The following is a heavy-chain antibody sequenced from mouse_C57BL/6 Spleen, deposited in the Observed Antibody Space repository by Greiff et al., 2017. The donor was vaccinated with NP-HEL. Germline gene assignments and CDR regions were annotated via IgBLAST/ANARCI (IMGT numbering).Heavy chain of an antibody. CDR3: ARDRSGDVDALDY. V-gene: IGHV1-64*01. CDR2: IHPNSGST. D-gene: IGHD3-2*02. CDR1: GYTFTSYW. J-gene: IGHJ4*01. Sequence: VQLQQSGAELVKPGASVKLSCKASGYTFTSYWMHWVKQRPGQGLEWIGMIHPNSGSTNYNEKFKSKATLTVDKSSSTAYMQLSSLTSEDSAVYYCARDRSGDVDALDYWGQGTSVTVSS.